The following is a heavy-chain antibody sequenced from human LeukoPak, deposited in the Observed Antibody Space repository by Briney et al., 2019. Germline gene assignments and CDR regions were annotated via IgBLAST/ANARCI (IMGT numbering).Heavy chain of an antibody. CDR2: INHSGST. CDR1: GGFFSGYY. J-gene: IGHJ4*02. V-gene: IGHV4-34*01. CDR3: ARAKFGDCSITSCSHHLFDY. D-gene: IGHD2-2*01. Sequence: TSENLSLTCAVYGGFFSGYYWSWIRQPPGKGLKWIGEINHSGSTNYNPSLKSRVTISVDTSKNQFSLKLSSVTAADTAVYYCARAKFGDCSITSCSHHLFDYWGQGTLVTVSS.